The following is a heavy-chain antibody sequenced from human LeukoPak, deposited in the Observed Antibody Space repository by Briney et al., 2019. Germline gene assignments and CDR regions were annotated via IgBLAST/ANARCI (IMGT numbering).Heavy chain of an antibody. J-gene: IGHJ4*02. V-gene: IGHV1-2*02. CDR1: GYTFTGYY. D-gene: IGHD3-10*01. CDR3: AGDMVRGVILRRVLEY. Sequence: GSVKVSCKASGYTFTGYYIHWVRQAPGQGLEWMGWINPNSGGTNYAQKFQGRVTMTRDTSINTAYIELSRLRSDDTAVYYCAGDMVRGVILRRVLEYWGQGTLVTVSS. CDR2: INPNSGGT.